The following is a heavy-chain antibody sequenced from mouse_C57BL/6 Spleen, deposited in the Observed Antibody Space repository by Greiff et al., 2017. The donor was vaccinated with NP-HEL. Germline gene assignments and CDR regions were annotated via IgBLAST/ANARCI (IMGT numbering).Heavy chain of an antibody. CDR2: IDPEDGET. CDR3: AGGHYGSSSDD. CDR1: GFNIKDYY. D-gene: IGHD1-1*01. Sequence: VQLKESGAELVKPGASVKLSCTASGFNIKDYYMHWVKQRTEQGLEWIGRIDPEDGETKYAPKFKGKATITADTSSTTAYLQLSSLTSYEAAVYYRAGGHYGSSSDDWGQGTTLTVSS. J-gene: IGHJ2*01. V-gene: IGHV14-2*01.